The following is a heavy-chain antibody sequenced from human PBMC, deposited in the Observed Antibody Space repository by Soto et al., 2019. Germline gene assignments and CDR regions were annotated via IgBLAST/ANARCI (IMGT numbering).Heavy chain of an antibody. CDR3: ARERDDFWSGTRRFEY. D-gene: IGHD3-3*01. Sequence: SETLSLTCTVSGGSISSYYWSWIRQPPGKGLEWIGYIYYSGSTNYNPSLKSRVTISVDTSKNQFSLKPSSVTAADTAVYYCARERDDFWSGTRRFEYWGQGTLVTVSS. CDR2: IYYSGST. J-gene: IGHJ4*02. V-gene: IGHV4-59*01. CDR1: GGSISSYY.